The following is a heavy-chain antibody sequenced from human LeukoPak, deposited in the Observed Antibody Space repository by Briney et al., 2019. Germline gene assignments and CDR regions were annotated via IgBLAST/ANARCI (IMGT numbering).Heavy chain of an antibody. CDR2: IYPGDSDT. J-gene: IGHJ5*02. D-gene: IGHD6-13*01. CDR1: GYRFTSYW. V-gene: IGHV5-51*01. Sequence: RGESLQISCQGSGYRFTSYWIGWVRQLPGKGLEWMGIIYPGDSDTRYSPSFQGQVTISADKSISTAYLQWSSLKASDTAMYYCARQLAAAKFDPWGQGTLVTVSS. CDR3: ARQLAAAKFDP.